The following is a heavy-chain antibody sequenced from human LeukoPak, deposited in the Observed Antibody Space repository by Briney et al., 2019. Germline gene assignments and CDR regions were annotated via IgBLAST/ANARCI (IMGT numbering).Heavy chain of an antibody. CDR2: ISYDGSNK. Sequence: PGGSLRLSCAASGFTFTRYWMSWVRQAPGKGLEWVAVISYDGSNKYYADSVKGRLTISRDNSKNTLYLQMNSLRAEDTAVYYCAKVSYYYDSSGYYYGRNRDYWGQGTLVTVSS. CDR3: AKVSYYYDSSGYYYGRNRDY. D-gene: IGHD3-22*01. CDR1: GFTFTRYW. J-gene: IGHJ4*02. V-gene: IGHV3-30*18.